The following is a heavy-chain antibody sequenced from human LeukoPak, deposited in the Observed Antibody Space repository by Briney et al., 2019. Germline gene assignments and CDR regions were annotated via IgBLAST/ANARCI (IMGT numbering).Heavy chain of an antibody. CDR3: ARDRVQIVGASPVYFQY. V-gene: IGHV1-18*01. J-gene: IGHJ1*01. Sequence: ASVKVSXKASGYTFTTSGISWVRQAPGQGLEWMGWISGYNGNTKYAQRFQGRVTMTTDTSTSTVYMDLRSLRSDDTAMYFCARDRVQIVGASPVYFQYWGQGTLVTVSS. CDR1: GYTFTTSG. CDR2: ISGYNGNT. D-gene: IGHD1-26*01.